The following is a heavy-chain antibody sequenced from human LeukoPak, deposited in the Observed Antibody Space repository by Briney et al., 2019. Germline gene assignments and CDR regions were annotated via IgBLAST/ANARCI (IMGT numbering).Heavy chain of an antibody. J-gene: IGHJ5*02. V-gene: IGHV4-59*01. CDR1: GGSISSYY. CDR2: IYYSGST. CDR3: ARDSSSSPHYFDP. D-gene: IGHD6-6*01. Sequence: SETLSLTCTVSGGSISSYYWSWIRQPPGKGLEWIGDIYYSGSTNYNPSLKSRVTILVDTSKNQFSLKLTSVTAADTAVYYCARDSSSSPHYFDPWGQGALVTVPS.